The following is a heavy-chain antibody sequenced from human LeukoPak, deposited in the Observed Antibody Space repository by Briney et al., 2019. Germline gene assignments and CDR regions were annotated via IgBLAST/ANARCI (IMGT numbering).Heavy chain of an antibody. Sequence: GASVKVSCKASGGTFSSYAISWVRQATGQGLEWMGWMNPNSGNTGYAQKFQGRVTMTRNTSISTAYMELSSLRSEDTAVYYCARDQADGGTWGQGTLVTVSS. V-gene: IGHV1-8*02. CDR2: MNPNSGNT. J-gene: IGHJ1*01. CDR1: GGTFSSYA. CDR3: ARDQADGGT. D-gene: IGHD1-1*01.